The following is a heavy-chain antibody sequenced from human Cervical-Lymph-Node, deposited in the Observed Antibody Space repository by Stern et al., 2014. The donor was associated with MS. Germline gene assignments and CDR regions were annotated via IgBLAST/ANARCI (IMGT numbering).Heavy chain of an antibody. D-gene: IGHD2-2*01. Sequence: EVQLEESGGGLVKPGGSLRLSCAASGFTFSSYSMNWVRQAPGKGLEWVSSISSSSSYINYAEPVKGRFTISRDNAKNSLYLQMNSLRAEDTAVYYCAIEYCSSTSCYGYYYYGMDVWGQGTTVTVSS. CDR3: AIEYCSSTSCYGYYYYGMDV. J-gene: IGHJ6*02. V-gene: IGHV3-21*01. CDR1: GFTFSSYS. CDR2: ISSSSSYI.